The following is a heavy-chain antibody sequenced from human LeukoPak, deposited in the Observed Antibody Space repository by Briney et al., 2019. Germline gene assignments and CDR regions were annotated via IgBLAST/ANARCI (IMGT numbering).Heavy chain of an antibody. D-gene: IGHD2-15*01. CDR1: GFTFSSYW. Sequence: PGGSLRLSCAASGFTFSSYWMSWVRQPPGKGLEWVANIKQDGSEKYYVDSVKGRFTISRDNAKNSLYLQMNSLRAEDTAVYYCAREDCSGGSCYFDYWGQGTLVTVSS. V-gene: IGHV3-7*03. J-gene: IGHJ4*02. CDR2: IKQDGSEK. CDR3: AREDCSGGSCYFDY.